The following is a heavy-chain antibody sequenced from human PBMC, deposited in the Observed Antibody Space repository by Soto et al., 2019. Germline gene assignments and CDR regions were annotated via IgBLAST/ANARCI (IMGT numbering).Heavy chain of an antibody. J-gene: IGHJ2*01. D-gene: IGHD6-19*01. CDR2: ISYDGSNK. CDR3: ARGSSGRYGRYFDL. Sequence: QVQLVESGGGVVQPGRSLRLSCAASGFTFSSYAMHWVRQAPGKGLEWVAFISYDGSNKYYADSVKGRFTISRDNSKNTLYLQMNSLRAEDTAVYYCARGSSGRYGRYFDLWGRGTLVTVSS. CDR1: GFTFSSYA. V-gene: IGHV3-30-3*01.